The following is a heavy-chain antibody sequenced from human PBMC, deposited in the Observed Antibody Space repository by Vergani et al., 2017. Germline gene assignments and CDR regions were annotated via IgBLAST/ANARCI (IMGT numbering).Heavy chain of an antibody. D-gene: IGHD2-2*01. J-gene: IGHJ3*02. CDR1: GFTFSSYA. CDR3: AKSYCSSTSCQHFDI. CDR2: ISGSGGST. Sequence: EVQLLESGGGLVQPGGSLRLSCAASGFTFSSYAMSWVRQAPGKGLEWVSAISGSGGSTYYADSGKGRLPISRDNSKNTLYLQMNSLRAEDTAVYYCAKSYCSSTSCQHFDIWGQGTMVTVSS. V-gene: IGHV3-23*01.